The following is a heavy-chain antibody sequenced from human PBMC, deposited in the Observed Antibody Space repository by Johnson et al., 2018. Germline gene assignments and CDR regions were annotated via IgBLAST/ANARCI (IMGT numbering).Heavy chain of an antibody. CDR3: AKAPVGWLGWGAEYFQH. CDR1: GFTFSGNA. V-gene: IGHV3-30*18. J-gene: IGHJ1*01. D-gene: IGHD3-3*01. Sequence: QVQLVESGGGVVQPGRSLRLSCAASGFTFSGNAMHWVRQAPGKGLEWVAVISNDGSNKYYADSVKGRFTISRDNSKNTLYLQMNSLRAEDTAVYYCAKAPVGWLGWGAEYFQHWGQGTLVTVSS. CDR2: ISNDGSNK.